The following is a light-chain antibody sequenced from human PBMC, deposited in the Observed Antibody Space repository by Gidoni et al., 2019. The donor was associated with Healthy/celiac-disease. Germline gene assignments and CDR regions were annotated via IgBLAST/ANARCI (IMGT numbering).Light chain of an antibody. J-gene: IGKJ3*01. CDR1: QSVSSSY. CDR3: QQYGSSLFT. Sequence: EIVLTQSPGTLSLSPGERATISCRASQSVSSSYLAWYQQKPGQAPRLLIYGATSRATGIPDRFSGSGSGTDFTLTISRLEPKDFAVYFCQQYGSSLFTFGPGTKVDIK. V-gene: IGKV3-20*01. CDR2: GAT.